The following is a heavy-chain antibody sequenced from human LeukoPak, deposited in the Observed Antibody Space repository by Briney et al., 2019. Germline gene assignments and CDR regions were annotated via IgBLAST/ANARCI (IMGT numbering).Heavy chain of an antibody. J-gene: IGHJ4*02. CDR3: AKAHSSSWYYFGD. D-gene: IGHD6-13*01. CDR1: GFTFSSYA. Sequence: GGSLRLSCAASGFTFSSYAMGWVRQAPGKGLEWVSAISGSGGSTYYADSVKGRFTISRDNSKNTLYLQMNSLRAEDTAVYYCAKAHSSSWYYFGDWGQGSLVTVSS. CDR2: ISGSGGST. V-gene: IGHV3-23*01.